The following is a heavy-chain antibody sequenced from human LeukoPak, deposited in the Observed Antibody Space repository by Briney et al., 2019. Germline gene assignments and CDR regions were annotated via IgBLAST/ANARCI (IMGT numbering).Heavy chain of an antibody. CDR1: GFTFTSYS. J-gene: IGHJ4*02. CDR2: ISSGSSYI. V-gene: IGHV3-21*04. D-gene: IGHD2-2*01. CDR3: AKGGYQLVPFDY. Sequence: GGSLRLSCAASGFTFTSYSMNWVRQAPGKGLEWVSSISSGSSYIYYADSVKGRFTISRDNSKNTLYLQMNSLRAEDTAVYYCAKGGYQLVPFDYWGQGTLVTVSS.